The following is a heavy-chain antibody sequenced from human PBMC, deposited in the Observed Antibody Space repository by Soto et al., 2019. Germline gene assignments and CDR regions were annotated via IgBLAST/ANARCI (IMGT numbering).Heavy chain of an antibody. CDR3: TRGYGDYVRDY. J-gene: IGHJ4*02. CDR2: IRSKANNYAT. V-gene: IGHV3-73*01. Sequence: EVQLVESGGGLVQPGESXXXSCAVSGFTFSGSAMHWVRQASGKGLEWVGRIRSKANNYATAYAASVKGRFTISRDDSKNTAYLQMNSLKSEDTAVYYCTRGYGDYVRDYWGQGTLVTVSS. CDR1: GFTFSGSA. D-gene: IGHD4-17*01.